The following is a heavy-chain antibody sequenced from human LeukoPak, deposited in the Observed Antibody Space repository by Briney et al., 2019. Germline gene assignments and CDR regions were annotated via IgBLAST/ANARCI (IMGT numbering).Heavy chain of an antibody. CDR3: AKGYYDFWSDWDYMDV. D-gene: IGHD3-3*01. Sequence: PGRSVRLSCAASGFTFDDYAMHWVRQAPGKGLEWVSGISWNSGSIGYADSVKGRFTISRDNAKNSLYLQMNSLRAEDMALYYCAKGYYDFWSDWDYMDVWGKGTTVTVSS. V-gene: IGHV3-9*03. J-gene: IGHJ6*03. CDR1: GFTFDDYA. CDR2: ISWNSGSI.